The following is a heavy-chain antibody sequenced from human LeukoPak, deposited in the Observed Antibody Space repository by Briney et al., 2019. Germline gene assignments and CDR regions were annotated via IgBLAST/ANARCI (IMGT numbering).Heavy chain of an antibody. J-gene: IGHJ6*02. V-gene: IGHV1-69*13. CDR1: GGTFSSYA. CDR2: IIPIFGTA. CDR3: ARDDCSSTSCYAYSYYYGMDV. Sequence: SVKVSCKASGGTFSSYAISWVRQAPGQGLEWMGGIIPIFGTANYAQKFQGRVTITADESTSTAYMELSSLRSEDTAVYYCARDDCSSTSCYAYSYYYGMDVWGQGTTVTVSS. D-gene: IGHD2-2*01.